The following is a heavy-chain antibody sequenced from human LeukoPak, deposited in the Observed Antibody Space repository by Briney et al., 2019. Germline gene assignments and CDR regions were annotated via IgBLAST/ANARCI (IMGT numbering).Heavy chain of an antibody. Sequence: PGGSLRLSCAASGFTFSSYGMQWVRQAPGKGLEWVAVIWPDGSNKYYADSVKGRFTISRDNSKNTLYLQMSSLRAEDTAVYYCARNRPAYYFDYWGQGTLVTVSS. CDR2: IWPDGSNK. CDR3: ARNRPAYYFDY. J-gene: IGHJ4*02. CDR1: GFTFSSYG. V-gene: IGHV3-33*08.